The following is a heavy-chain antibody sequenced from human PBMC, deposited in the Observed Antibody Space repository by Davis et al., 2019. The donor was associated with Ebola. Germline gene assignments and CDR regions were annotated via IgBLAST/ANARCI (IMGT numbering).Heavy chain of an antibody. V-gene: IGHV3-30*18. CDR3: AKSKYSSGWSAIDY. D-gene: IGHD6-19*01. Sequence: PGGSLRLSCAASGFTFSSYGMHWVRQAPGKGLEWVAVISYDGSNKYYADSVKGRFTISRDNSKNTLYLQMNSLRAEDTTVYYCAKSKYSSGWSAIDYWGQGTLVTVSS. CDR1: GFTFSSYG. CDR2: ISYDGSNK. J-gene: IGHJ4*02.